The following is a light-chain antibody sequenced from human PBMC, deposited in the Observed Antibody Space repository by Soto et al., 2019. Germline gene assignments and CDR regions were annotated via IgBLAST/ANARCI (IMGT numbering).Light chain of an antibody. CDR2: DAS. V-gene: IGKV3-11*01. CDR3: QQRSNWPPIT. Sequence: EIVLTQSPATLSLSPGEGATLSCRASQSVKTFLVWYRHRPGQAPRVLIYDASHRATGIPARFSGSGSGTDFTLTISSLEPEDAALYYCQQRSNWPPITFGQGTRLEIK. CDR1: QSVKTF. J-gene: IGKJ5*01.